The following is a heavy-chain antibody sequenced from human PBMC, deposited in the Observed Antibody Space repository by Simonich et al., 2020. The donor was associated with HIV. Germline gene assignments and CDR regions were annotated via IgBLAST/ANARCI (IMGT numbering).Heavy chain of an antibody. CDR2: INHSGST. V-gene: IGHV4-34*01. CDR1: GGSFSGHY. J-gene: IGHJ1*01. CDR3: ARLTAGGLGEYFQH. D-gene: IGHD6-13*01. Sequence: QVQLQKWGAGLLKPSETLSLTCAVYGGSFSGHYLSWIGQPQGKGLEWIGEINHSGSTNYNPSLKIRVTISVDTSKNQFSLKLSSVTAADTAVYYCARLTAGGLGEYFQHWGQGTLVTVSS.